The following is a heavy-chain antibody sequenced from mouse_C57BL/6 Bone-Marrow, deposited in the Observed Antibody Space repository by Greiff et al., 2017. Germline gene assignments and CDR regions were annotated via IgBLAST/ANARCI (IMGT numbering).Heavy chain of an antibody. CDR3: TRTDISYGYWYFDV. CDR2: IDPETGGT. J-gene: IGHJ1*03. V-gene: IGHV1-15*01. D-gene: IGHD1-1*01. CDR1: GYTFTDYE. Sequence: QVQLQQSGAELVRPGASVTLSCKASGYTFTDYEMHWVKQTPVHGLEWIGAIDPETGGTAYNQKFKGKAILTADKSSSTAYMELRSLPSVDSAVYYCTRTDISYGYWYFDVWGTGTTVTVSS.